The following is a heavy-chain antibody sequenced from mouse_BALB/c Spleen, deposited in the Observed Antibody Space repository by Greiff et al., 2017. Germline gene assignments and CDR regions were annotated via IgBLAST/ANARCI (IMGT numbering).Heavy chain of an antibody. Sequence: VQLKQSGPELLKPGASVKMSCKASGYTFTSYVMHWVKQKPGQGLEWIGYINPYNDGTKYNEKFKGKATLTSDKSSSTAYMELSSLTSEDSAVYYCARNMDYWYFDVWGAGTTVTVSS. V-gene: IGHV1-14*01. J-gene: IGHJ1*01. D-gene: IGHD1-1*02. CDR2: INPYNDGT. CDR1: GYTFTSYV. CDR3: ARNMDYWYFDV.